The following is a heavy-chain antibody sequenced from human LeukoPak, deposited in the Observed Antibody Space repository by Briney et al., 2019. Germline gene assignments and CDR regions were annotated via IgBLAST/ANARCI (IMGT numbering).Heavy chain of an antibody. V-gene: IGHV1-18*01. D-gene: IGHD6-19*01. CDR3: ARDLRSGWPHYYYGMDV. J-gene: IGHJ6*02. Sequence: ASVKVSCKASGYTFTGYGISWVRQAPGQGLEWMGWISAYNGNTNYAQKLQGRVTMTTDTSTSTAYMELRSLRSDDTAVYYCARDLRSGWPHYYYGMDVWGQGTTVTVSS. CDR2: ISAYNGNT. CDR1: GYTFTGYG.